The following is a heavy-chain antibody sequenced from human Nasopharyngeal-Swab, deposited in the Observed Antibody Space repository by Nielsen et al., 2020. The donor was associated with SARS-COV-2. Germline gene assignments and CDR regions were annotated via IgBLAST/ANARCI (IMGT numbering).Heavy chain of an antibody. CDR2: INPSGGST. V-gene: IGHV1-46*01. D-gene: IGHD6-19*01. CDR1: GYTFTSYY. J-gene: IGHJ2*01. CDR3: ARDLYSSGWYRTNWYFDL. Sequence: ASVKVSCKASGYTFTSYYMHWVRQAPGQGLEWMGIINPSGGSTIYAQKFQGRVTMTRDTSTSTDYMELSSLRSEDTAVYYCARDLYSSGWYRTNWYFDLWGRGTLVTVSS.